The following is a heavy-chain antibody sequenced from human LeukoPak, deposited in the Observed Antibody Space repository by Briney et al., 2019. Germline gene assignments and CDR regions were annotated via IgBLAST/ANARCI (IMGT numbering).Heavy chain of an antibody. D-gene: IGHD1-14*01. J-gene: IGHJ1*01. Sequence: ASVKVSCKASGYSFEDHFIYWVRQAPGKGLEYMGGFDPEDGETIYAEKFQDRVTMTEDTSTNTAFMELTSLRSDDTAFYYCAIDWYEQFTFWGQGTLVTVSS. V-gene: IGHV1-24*01. CDR2: FDPEDGET. CDR3: AIDWYEQFTF. CDR1: GYSFEDHF.